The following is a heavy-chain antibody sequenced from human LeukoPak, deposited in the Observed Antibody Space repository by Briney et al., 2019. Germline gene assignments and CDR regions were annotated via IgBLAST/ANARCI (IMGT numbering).Heavy chain of an antibody. CDR1: GGSVSSGGYY. Sequence: SQTLSLTCTVSGGSVSSGGYYWSWIRQHPGKGLEWIGYIYYSGSTYYNPSLKSRVTISVDTSKNQFSLKLSSVTAADTAVYYCARGLYSSSWPPKQGVYYYYGMDVWGQGTTVTVSS. D-gene: IGHD6-13*01. CDR3: ARGLYSSSWPPKQGVYYYYGMDV. J-gene: IGHJ6*02. CDR2: IYYSGST. V-gene: IGHV4-31*03.